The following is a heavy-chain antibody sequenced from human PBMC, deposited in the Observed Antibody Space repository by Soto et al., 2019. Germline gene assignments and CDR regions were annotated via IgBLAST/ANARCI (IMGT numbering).Heavy chain of an antibody. V-gene: IGHV3-21*01. J-gene: IGHJ3*02. CDR3: ASRQRSDAFDI. CDR2: ISSSSSYI. CDR1: GFTFSSYA. Sequence: GGSLRLSCAASGFTFSSYAMSWVRQAPGKGLEWVSSISSSSSYIYYADSVKGRFTISRDNAKNSLYLQMNSLRSEDTAVYYCASRQRSDAFDIWGQGTMVTVSS.